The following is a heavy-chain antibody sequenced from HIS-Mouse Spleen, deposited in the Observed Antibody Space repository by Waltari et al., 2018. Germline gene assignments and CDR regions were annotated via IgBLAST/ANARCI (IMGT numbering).Heavy chain of an antibody. CDR1: GGSIRSSNYY. CDR2: IYYKGST. D-gene: IGHD6-13*01. CDR3: AREIPYSSSWYDWYFDL. Sequence: QLQLQESGPGLVKPSETLSLTCTVPGGSIRSSNYYLGWSRQPPGTGLEWIGSIYYKGSTYYNPSLKSRVTISVDTSKNQFSLKLSSVTAADTAVYYCAREIPYSSSWYDWYFDLWGRGTLVTVSS. V-gene: IGHV4-39*07. J-gene: IGHJ2*01.